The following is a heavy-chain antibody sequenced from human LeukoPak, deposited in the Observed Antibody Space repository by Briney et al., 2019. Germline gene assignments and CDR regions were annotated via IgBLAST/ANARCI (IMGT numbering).Heavy chain of an antibody. CDR2: INPNSGGT. V-gene: IGHV1-2*02. D-gene: IGHD3-22*01. CDR3: ARGAAGPPDYYDSSGYYD. Sequence: GASVKVSCKASGYTFTGYYMHWVRQAPGQGLEWMGWINPNSGGTNYAQKFQGRVTMTRDTSISTAYMELSRLRSDDTAVYYCARGAAGPPDYYDSSGYYDWGQGTLVTVSS. J-gene: IGHJ4*02. CDR1: GYTFTGYY.